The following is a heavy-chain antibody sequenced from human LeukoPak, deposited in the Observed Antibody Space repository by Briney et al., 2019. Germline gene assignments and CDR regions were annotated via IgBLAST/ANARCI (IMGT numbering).Heavy chain of an antibody. D-gene: IGHD3-22*01. J-gene: IGHJ4*02. CDR1: GFTFSSYW. CDR3: AENYYDSSGYFGY. Sequence: SGGSLRLSCAASGFTFSSYWMHWVRQAPGKGLVRVSRINSDGSSTSYADSVKGRFTISRDNAKNTLHLQMNSLRAEDTAVYYCAENYYDSSGYFGYWGQGTLVTVSS. V-gene: IGHV3-74*01. CDR2: INSDGSST.